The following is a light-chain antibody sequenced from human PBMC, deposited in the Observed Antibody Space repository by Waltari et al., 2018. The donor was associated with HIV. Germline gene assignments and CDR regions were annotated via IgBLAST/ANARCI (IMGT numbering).Light chain of an antibody. CDR1: NPDIGLYHL. CDR2: RVN. Sequence: QSALTQPASVSGSPGQSITIPCSGGNPDIGLYHLFSWYRQHPGQASQLVIYRVNSRPSGVSDRFSGSKSGNTASLTISSLQAEDEGDYYCSSYTSADSLLFGGGTKLTVL. J-gene: IGLJ2*01. V-gene: IGLV2-14*03. CDR3: SSYTSADSLL.